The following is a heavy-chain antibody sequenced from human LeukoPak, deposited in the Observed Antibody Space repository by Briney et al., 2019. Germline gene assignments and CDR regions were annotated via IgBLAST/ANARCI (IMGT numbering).Heavy chain of an antibody. CDR1: GYTLSGYA. V-gene: IGHV1-18*01. Sequence: ASVKVSCKASGYTLSGYAINWVRQAPGQGLEWMGWISGYNGHTNYARKFQGRVTMTTDRSTTIACMELRSLISDDTAVYYCASGLVVAGTRGWFDRWGQGTLVTVSS. CDR3: ASGLVVAGTRGWFDR. CDR2: ISGYNGHT. D-gene: IGHD6-19*01. J-gene: IGHJ5*02.